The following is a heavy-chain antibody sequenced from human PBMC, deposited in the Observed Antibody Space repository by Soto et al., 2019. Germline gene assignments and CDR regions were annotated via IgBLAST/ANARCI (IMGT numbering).Heavy chain of an antibody. V-gene: IGHV4-4*02. CDR2: IYHSGST. CDR3: AEWLVDNNWFDP. D-gene: IGHD6-19*01. CDR1: VVSISSSNW. Sequence: PSETLSLTCAFSVVSISSSNWWSWVRQPPGKGLEWIGEIYHSGSTNYNPSLKSRVTISVDKSKNQFSLKLSSVTAADTAVYYCAEWLVDNNWFDPWRQGTLVTVAS. J-gene: IGHJ5*02.